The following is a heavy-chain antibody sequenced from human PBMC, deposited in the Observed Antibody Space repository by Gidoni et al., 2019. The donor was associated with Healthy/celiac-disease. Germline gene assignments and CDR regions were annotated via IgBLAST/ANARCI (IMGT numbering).Heavy chain of an antibody. CDR2: INHSGST. CDR1: GVSFSGYY. CDR3: ARGLPYYYYGMDV. Sequence: QVQLQQWGAGLLKPSETLSLTCAVYGVSFSGYYWSWIRQPPGKGLEWIGEINHSGSTNYNPSLKSRVTISVDTSKNQFSLKLSSVTAADTAVYYCARGLPYYYYGMDVWGQGTTVTVSS. V-gene: IGHV4-34*01. J-gene: IGHJ6*02.